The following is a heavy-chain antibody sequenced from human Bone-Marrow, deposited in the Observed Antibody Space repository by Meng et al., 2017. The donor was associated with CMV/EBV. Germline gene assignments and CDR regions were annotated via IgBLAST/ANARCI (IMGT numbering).Heavy chain of an antibody. CDR1: GYTFTSYD. J-gene: IGHJ5*02. CDR2: MNPNSGNT. V-gene: IGHV1-8*01. Sequence: ASVKVSCKASGYTFTSYDINWVRQATGQGLEWMGWMNPNSGNTGYAQKFQGRVTMTRNTSISTAYMELSSLRSEDTAVYYCARGGATPYYDFWSGYPNWLDPWGQGTLVTVSS. CDR3: ARGGATPYYDFWSGYPNWLDP. D-gene: IGHD3-3*01.